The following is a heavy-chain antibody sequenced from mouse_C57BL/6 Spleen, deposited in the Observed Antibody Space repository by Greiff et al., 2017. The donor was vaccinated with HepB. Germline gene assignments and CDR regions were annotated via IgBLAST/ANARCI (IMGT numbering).Heavy chain of an antibody. D-gene: IGHD1-1*01. CDR2: IWSGGST. J-gene: IGHJ3*01. CDR3: ARNEGDGAWFAY. V-gene: IGHV2-2*01. CDR1: GFSLTSYG. Sequence: VQLQQSGPGLVQPSQSLSITCTVSGFSLTSYGVHWVRQSPGKGLEWLGVIWSGGSTDYNAAFISRLSISKDNSKSQVFFKMNSLQADDTAIYYCARNEGDGAWFAYWGQGTLVTVSA.